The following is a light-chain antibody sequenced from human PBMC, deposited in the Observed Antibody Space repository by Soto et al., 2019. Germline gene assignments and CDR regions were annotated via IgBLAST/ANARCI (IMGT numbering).Light chain of an antibody. CDR3: SSYPTTRTVI. Sequence: QSVLTQPASVSGSPGQSITISCIGTGSDIGTFNYVSWYQQHPGKAPRLIIFEVSNRPSGVPIRFSGSKSGNTASLSISGLQAEDEADYYCSSYPTTRTVIFGGRTKVTVL. CDR2: EVS. V-gene: IGLV2-14*01. CDR1: GSDIGTFNY. J-gene: IGLJ2*01.